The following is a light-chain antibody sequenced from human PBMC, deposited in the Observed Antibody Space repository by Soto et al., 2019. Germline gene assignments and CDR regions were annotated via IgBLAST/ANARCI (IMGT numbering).Light chain of an antibody. CDR3: QQYNSYSYT. J-gene: IGKJ2*01. CDR1: ESISRY. Sequence: DIQITQSPSTLSASVGDRVTITCRSSESISRYLAWYQQKPGKAPKLLIYKASSLESGVPSRFTGSGSGTEFTLTISSLQPDDFATYYCQQYNSYSYTFGQGTKVDIK. V-gene: IGKV1-5*03. CDR2: KAS.